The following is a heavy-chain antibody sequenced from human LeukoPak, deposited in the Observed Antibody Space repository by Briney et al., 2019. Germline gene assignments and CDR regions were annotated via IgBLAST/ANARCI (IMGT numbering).Heavy chain of an antibody. Sequence: SETLSLTCAVYGGSFSGYYWSWIRQPPGKGLEWIGEINHSGSTNYNPSLKSRVTISVDTSKNQFSLKLSSVTAADTAVYYCARVRRNARDGYNLVFDYWGQGTLVTVSS. D-gene: IGHD5-24*01. CDR3: ARVRRNARDGYNLVFDY. CDR2: INHSGST. V-gene: IGHV4-34*01. CDR1: GGSFSGYY. J-gene: IGHJ4*02.